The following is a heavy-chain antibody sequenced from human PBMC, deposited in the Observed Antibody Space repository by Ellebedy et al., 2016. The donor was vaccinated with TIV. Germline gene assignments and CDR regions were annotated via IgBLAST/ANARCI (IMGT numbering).Heavy chain of an antibody. V-gene: IGHV1-18*04. J-gene: IGHJ3*02. CDR3: ARRLLSGFDI. D-gene: IGHD2/OR15-2a*01. Sequence: ASVKVSCXASGYTFTGYYMHWVRQAPGQGLEWMGWISAYNGNTNYAQKLQGRVTMTTDTSTSTAYMELRSLRSDDTAVYYCARRLLSGFDIWGQGTMVTVSS. CDR1: GYTFTGYY. CDR2: ISAYNGNT.